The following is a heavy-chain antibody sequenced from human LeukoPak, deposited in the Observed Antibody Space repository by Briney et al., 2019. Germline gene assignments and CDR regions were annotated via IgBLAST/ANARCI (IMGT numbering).Heavy chain of an antibody. Sequence: GGSLRLSCAASGFTFSSYAMSWVRQAPGKGLEWVSAISGSGGSTYYADSVKGRFTISRDNSKNTLYLQMNSLRAEDTAVYYCALGSATYYYYYYGVDVWGQGTKVTVSS. V-gene: IGHV3-23*01. D-gene: IGHD5-24*01. CDR3: ALGSATYYYYYYGVDV. CDR2: ISGSGGST. CDR1: GFTFSSYA. J-gene: IGHJ6*02.